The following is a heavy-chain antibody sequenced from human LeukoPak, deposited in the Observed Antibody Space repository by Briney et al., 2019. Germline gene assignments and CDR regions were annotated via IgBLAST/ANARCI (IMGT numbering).Heavy chain of an antibody. CDR2: ISTSGST. Sequence: SETLSLTCTVSGGSISSYFWSWIRQPAGKRLEWIGRISTSGSTNYNLYLKSRATISIDTSNNQFSLRLRSVTAADAAMYYCARDTLAEYGDQETHFESWGHGTLVTVSS. V-gene: IGHV4-4*07. D-gene: IGHD2-21*02. CDR1: GGSISSYF. J-gene: IGHJ4*01. CDR3: ARDTLAEYGDQETHFES.